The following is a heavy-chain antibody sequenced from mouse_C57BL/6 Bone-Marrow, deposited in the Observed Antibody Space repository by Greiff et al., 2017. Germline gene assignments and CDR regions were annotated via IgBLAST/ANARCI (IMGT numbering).Heavy chain of an antibody. CDR3: ARRTPYYDYYAMDY. Sequence: QVQLQQSGPGLVQPSQSLSITCTVSGFSLTSYGVHWVRQSPGKGLEWLGVIWSGGSTDYNAAFISRLSISKDNPKSQVFFKMNSLQADDTAIYYCARRTPYYDYYAMDYWGQGTSVTVSS. J-gene: IGHJ4*01. D-gene: IGHD1-1*01. CDR1: GFSLTSYG. V-gene: IGHV2-2*01. CDR2: IWSGGST.